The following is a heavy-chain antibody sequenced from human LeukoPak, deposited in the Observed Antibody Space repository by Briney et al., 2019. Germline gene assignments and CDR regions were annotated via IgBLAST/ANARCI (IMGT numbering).Heavy chain of an antibody. CDR2: INPSGGST. V-gene: IGHV1-46*01. CDR3: ARDHGSYYDSSGYPDY. J-gene: IGHJ4*02. CDR1: GYTFTSYY. D-gene: IGHD3-22*01. Sequence: ASVKVSCKASGYTFTSYYMHWVRQAPGQGLEWMGIINPSGGSTSYAQKFQGRVTMTRDTSTSTVYMELSRLRSDDTAVYYCARDHGSYYDSSGYPDYWGQGTLVTVSS.